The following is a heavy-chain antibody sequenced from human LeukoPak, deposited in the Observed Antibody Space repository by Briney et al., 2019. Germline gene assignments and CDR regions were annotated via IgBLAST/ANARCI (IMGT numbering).Heavy chain of an antibody. J-gene: IGHJ4*02. D-gene: IGHD6-6*01. CDR3: ARVIPYSSSSPVDY. CDR1: GFTFSSYS. V-gene: IGHV3-21*01. Sequence: GGSLRLSCAASGFTFSSYSMNGVRQAPGKGLEWVSSISSSSSYIYYADSVKGRFTISRDNAKNSLYLQMNSLRAEDTAVYYCARVIPYSSSSPVDYWGQGTLVTVSS. CDR2: ISSSSSYI.